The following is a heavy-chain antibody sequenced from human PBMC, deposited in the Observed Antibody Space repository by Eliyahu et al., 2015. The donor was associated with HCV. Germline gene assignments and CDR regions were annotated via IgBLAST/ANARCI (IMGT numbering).Heavy chain of an antibody. J-gene: IGHJ3*02. CDR2: IWYDGSNK. CDR3: ARDSPRAFDI. V-gene: IGHV3-33*01. Sequence: QVQLVESGGGVVQPGRSLRLSCAASGFTFSSXGXXWVRQAPGKGLEWVAVIWYDGSNKYYADSVKGRFTISRDNSKNTLYLQMNSLRAEDTAVYYCARDSPRAFDIWGQGTMVTVSS. CDR1: GFTFSSXG.